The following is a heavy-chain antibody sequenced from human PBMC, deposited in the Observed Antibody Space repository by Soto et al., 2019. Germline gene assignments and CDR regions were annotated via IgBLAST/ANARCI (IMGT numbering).Heavy chain of an antibody. CDR3: AKVVWHGSGSATFDY. J-gene: IGHJ4*02. D-gene: IGHD3-10*01. Sequence: PGGSLRLSCAASGFTFSIYGMHWVRQAPGKGLEWVAAIAYDGSNKYYGDSVEGRFTISRDTSKNTLYLQMNGLRPEDTAVYYSAKVVWHGSGSATFDYGGQETRFTVSS. V-gene: IGHV3-30*18. CDR1: GFTFSIYG. CDR2: IAYDGSNK.